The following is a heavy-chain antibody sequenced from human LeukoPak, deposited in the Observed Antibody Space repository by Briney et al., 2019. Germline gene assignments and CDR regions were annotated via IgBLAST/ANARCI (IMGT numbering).Heavy chain of an antibody. V-gene: IGHV1-2*02. CDR1: GYTFTGYY. CDR3: ARVPVSGPGARFDY. Sequence: ASVKVSCKASGYTFTGYYLHWVRQAPGEGLEWMGWINPNSGGTNYAQKLQGRVTMTTDTSTTTAYMELRSLRSDDTAVYYCARVPVSGPGARFDYWGQGTLVTVSS. CDR2: INPNSGGT. D-gene: IGHD4-11*01. J-gene: IGHJ4*02.